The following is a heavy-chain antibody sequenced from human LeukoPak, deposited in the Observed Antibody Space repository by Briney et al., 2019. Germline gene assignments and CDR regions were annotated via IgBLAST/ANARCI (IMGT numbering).Heavy chain of an antibody. J-gene: IGHJ4*02. CDR2: ISAYNGNT. D-gene: IGHD3-22*01. V-gene: IGHV1-18*01. Sequence: GASVKVSCKASGYTFNTYGITWVRQAPGQGLEWMGWISAYNGNTNYAQKFQGRVTMTIDTSTSTAYMELRSLKSDDTAVYYCARVWGYYYDSSGYSDFDYWGQGTLVTVSS. CDR1: GYTFNTYG. CDR3: ARVWGYYYDSSGYSDFDY.